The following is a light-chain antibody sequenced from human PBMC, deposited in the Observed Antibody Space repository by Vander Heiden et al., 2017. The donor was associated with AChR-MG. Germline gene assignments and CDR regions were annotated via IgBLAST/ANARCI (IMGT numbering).Light chain of an antibody. CDR2: KAS. V-gene: IGKV1-5*03. J-gene: IGKJ1*01. Sequence: DIQMTQSPSTLSASVGDRVTITCRASQSISNWLAWYQQRPGKAPKLLIHKASSLESGVPSRFSGSGSGTEFILTISSLQPDDFATYYCQQYSRYWTFGQGTKVEIK. CDR3: QQYSRYWT. CDR1: QSISNW.